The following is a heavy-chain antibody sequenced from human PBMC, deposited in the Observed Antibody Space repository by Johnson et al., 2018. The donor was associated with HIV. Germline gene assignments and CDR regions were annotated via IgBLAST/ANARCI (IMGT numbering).Heavy chain of an antibody. D-gene: IGHD3-16*01. Sequence: QVQLVESGGGVVQPGRSLRLSCAASGFTFSSYAMHWVRQAPAKGLAWVAVISYDGSDQSYADSVKGRFTVSRDSSKNTLYLQVNSLRAEDAAVYYCARGSRYTYDNDDVYLLQAFDIWGQGTMVTVSS. V-gene: IGHV3-30*04. CDR3: ARGSRYTYDNDDVYLLQAFDI. CDR2: ISYDGSDQ. CDR1: GFTFSSYA. J-gene: IGHJ3*02.